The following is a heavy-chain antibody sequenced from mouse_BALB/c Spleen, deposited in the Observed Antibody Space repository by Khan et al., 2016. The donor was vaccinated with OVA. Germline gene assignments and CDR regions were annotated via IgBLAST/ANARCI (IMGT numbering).Heavy chain of an antibody. Sequence: EVQLVESGPGLVKPSQSLSLTCTVTGYSITSDYAWNWIRQFPGNKLEWMGYISYSGSTSYNPSLRSRISITRDTSKNQFFLQLNSVTTEDTATFYCARRNYNGYAMDYWGQGTSVTVSS. V-gene: IGHV3-2*02. CDR1: GYSITSDYA. J-gene: IGHJ4*01. CDR2: ISYSGST. CDR3: ARRNYNGYAMDY. D-gene: IGHD1-1*01.